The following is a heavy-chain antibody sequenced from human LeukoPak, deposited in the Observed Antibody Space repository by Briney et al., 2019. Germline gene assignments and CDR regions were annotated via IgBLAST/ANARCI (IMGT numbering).Heavy chain of an antibody. CDR2: IYYSGST. J-gene: IGHJ6*02. D-gene: IGHD2-2*01. V-gene: IGHV4-59*12. CDR3: ARGRRYCSSTSCYGRYGMDV. CDR1: GGSISSYY. Sequence: PSETLSLTCTVSGGSISSYYWSWIRQPPGKGLEWLGYIYYSGSTNYNPSLKSRVTISVDTSKNQFSLKLSSVTAADTAVYYCARGRRYCSSTSCYGRYGMDVWGQGTTVTVSS.